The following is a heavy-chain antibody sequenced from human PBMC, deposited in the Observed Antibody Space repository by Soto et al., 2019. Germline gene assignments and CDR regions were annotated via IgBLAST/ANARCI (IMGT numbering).Heavy chain of an antibody. CDR3: AREKVVVVPAAFYYGMDV. Sequence: QVPLVQSGAEVKKPGASVKVSCKASGYTFTGYYMHWVRQAPGQGLEWMGWINPNSGGTNYAQKFQGWVTMTRDTSISTAYMELSRLRSDDTAVYYCAREKVVVVPAAFYYGMDVWGQGTTVTVSS. CDR1: GYTFTGYY. CDR2: INPNSGGT. D-gene: IGHD2-2*01. J-gene: IGHJ6*02. V-gene: IGHV1-2*04.